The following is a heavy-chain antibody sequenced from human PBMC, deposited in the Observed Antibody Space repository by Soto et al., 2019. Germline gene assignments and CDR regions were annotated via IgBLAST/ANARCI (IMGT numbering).Heavy chain of an antibody. D-gene: IGHD3-10*01. V-gene: IGHV1-18*01. CDR3: ARGWFGEFMYYFDY. J-gene: IGHJ4*02. CDR1: GYTFINYA. Sequence: EASVKVSCKASGYTFINYAFSWVRQAPGQGLEWMGWISAYNGNTNYAQRLQGRVTMTTDTSTSTAYMELRSLRSDDTAVYYCARGWFGEFMYYFDYWGQGTLVTVSS. CDR2: ISAYNGNT.